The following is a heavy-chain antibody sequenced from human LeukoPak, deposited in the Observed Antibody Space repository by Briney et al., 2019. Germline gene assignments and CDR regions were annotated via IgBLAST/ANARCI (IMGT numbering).Heavy chain of an antibody. CDR2: ISYDGSHK. CDR3: ARGHGSGSYLLDY. Sequence: GGSLRLSCAASGFTFSGYGMHWVRLAPGKGLEWVAVISYDGSHKYYADSVKGRFTISRDNSKNTLYLQMNSLRAEDTAVYYCARGHGSGSYLLDYWGQGTLVTVSS. V-gene: IGHV3-30*03. J-gene: IGHJ4*02. D-gene: IGHD3-10*01. CDR1: GFTFSGYG.